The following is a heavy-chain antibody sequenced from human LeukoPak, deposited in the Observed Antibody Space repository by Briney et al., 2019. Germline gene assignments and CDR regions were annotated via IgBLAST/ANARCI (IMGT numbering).Heavy chain of an antibody. CDR3: ATGPPYDWQLGYYFDY. D-gene: IGHD6-13*01. CDR1: GYTFTGYY. CDR2: FDPEDGET. V-gene: IGHV1-24*01. J-gene: IGHJ4*02. Sequence: ASVKVSCKASGYTFTGYYMHWVRQAPGKGLEWMGGFDPEDGETIYAQKFRGRVTMTEDTSTDTAYMELSSLRSEDTAVYYCATGPPYDWQLGYYFDYWGQGTLVTVSS.